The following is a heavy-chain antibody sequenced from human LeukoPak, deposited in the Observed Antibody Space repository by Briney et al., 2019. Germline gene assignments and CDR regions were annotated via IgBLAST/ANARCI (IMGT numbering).Heavy chain of an antibody. CDR2: IYYSGST. CDR3: ARHSSMRSPITP. J-gene: IGHJ5*02. V-gene: IGHV4-39*01. Sequence: SETLSLTCTVSGGSISSSSYYWGWIRQPPGKGLEWIGSIYYSGSTYYNPSLKSRVIISVDTSKNQFSLKLSSETAADTAVYYCARHSSMRSPITPWGQGTLVTVSS. D-gene: IGHD3-22*01. CDR1: GGSISSSSYY.